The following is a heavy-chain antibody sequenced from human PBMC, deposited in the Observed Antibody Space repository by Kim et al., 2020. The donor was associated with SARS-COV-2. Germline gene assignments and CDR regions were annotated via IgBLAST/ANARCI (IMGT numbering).Heavy chain of an antibody. J-gene: IGHJ6*02. V-gene: IGHV3-7*01. D-gene: IGHD3-10*01. CDR2: IKQDGGEK. CDR1: GFTFSSYW. CDR3: ARVATKMVRGVGNYYSGMDV. Sequence: GGSLRLSCAASGFTFSSYWMSWVRQAPGKGLEWVANIKQDGGEKYYVDSVKGRFTISRDNVKNSLHLQMNSLSAEDTAVYYCARVATKMVRGVGNYYSGMDVWGQGTTVTVSS.